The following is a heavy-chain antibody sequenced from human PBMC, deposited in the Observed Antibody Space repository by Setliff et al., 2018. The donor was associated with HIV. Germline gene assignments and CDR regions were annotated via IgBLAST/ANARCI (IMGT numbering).Heavy chain of an antibody. CDR2: IHYTGST. J-gene: IGHJ4*02. V-gene: IGHV4-61*05. Sequence: PSETLSLTCTVSGASVSINSHYWAWIRQPPGKTLEYIGYIHYTGSTTYSTSLKSRVTISVDTSRNRFSLRLISVTAADTAVYYCARMESTRPPRGLDFWGQGTLVTVSS. D-gene: IGHD6-6*01. CDR1: GASVSINSHY. CDR3: ARMESTRPPRGLDF.